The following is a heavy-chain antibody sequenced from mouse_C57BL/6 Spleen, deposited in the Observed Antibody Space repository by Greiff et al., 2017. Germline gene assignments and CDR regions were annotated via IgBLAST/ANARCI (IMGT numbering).Heavy chain of an antibody. CDR1: GYAFSSSW. CDR3: AREGGSYGSSFYGYFGV. D-gene: IGHD1-1*01. Sequence: QVQLQQSGPELVKPGASVKISCKASGYAFSSSWMNWVKQRPGKGLEWIGRIYPGDGDTNYNGKFKGKATLTADKSSSTAYMQLSSLTSEDSAVYFCAREGGSYGSSFYGYFGVWGTGTTVTGSS. CDR2: IYPGDGDT. V-gene: IGHV1-82*01. J-gene: IGHJ1*03.